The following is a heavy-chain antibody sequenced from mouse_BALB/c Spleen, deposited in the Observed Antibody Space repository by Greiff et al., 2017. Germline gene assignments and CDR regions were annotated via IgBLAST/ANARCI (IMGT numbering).Heavy chain of an antibody. D-gene: IGHD2-10*02. CDR2: ISYSGST. V-gene: IGHV3-2*02. CDR3: ARWYGNYDWYFDV. CDR1: GYSITSDYA. J-gene: IGHJ1*01. Sequence: EVQLQESGPGLVKPSQSLSLTCTVTGYSITSDYAWNWIRQFPGNKLEWMGYISYSGSTSYNPSLKSRISITRDTSKNQFFLQLNSVTTEDTATYYCARWYGNYDWYFDVWGAGTTVTVSS.